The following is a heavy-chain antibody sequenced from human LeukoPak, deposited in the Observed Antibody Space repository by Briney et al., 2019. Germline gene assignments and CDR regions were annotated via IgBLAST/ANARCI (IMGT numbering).Heavy chain of an antibody. J-gene: IGHJ6*03. Sequence: PSETLSLTCTVSSGSISSYYWSWLRQPPGKGLVWIGYIYYSGSTNYNPSLKSRVTISVDTSKNQFSLKLSSVTAADTAVYYCARRIYGSGRPYYYYYMDVWGKGTTVTVSS. CDR2: IYYSGST. V-gene: IGHV4-59*08. D-gene: IGHD3-10*01. CDR1: SGSISSYY. CDR3: ARRIYGSGRPYYYYYMDV.